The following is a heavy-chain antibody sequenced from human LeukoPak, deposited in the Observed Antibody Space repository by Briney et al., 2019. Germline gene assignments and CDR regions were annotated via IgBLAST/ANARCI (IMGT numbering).Heavy chain of an antibody. Sequence: GSLRLSCSASGFNFSNHAMNWVRQAPGKGLEWISFISGSGRNTDYADSVKGRFTVSRDNPKNTLFLQMTSLRAEDTATYYCAKDRHITTMVVGPIDHWGQGALVTVSS. V-gene: IGHV3-23*01. J-gene: IGHJ4*02. CDR3: AKDRHITTMVVGPIDH. CDR2: ISGSGRNT. D-gene: IGHD4-23*01. CDR1: GFNFSNHA.